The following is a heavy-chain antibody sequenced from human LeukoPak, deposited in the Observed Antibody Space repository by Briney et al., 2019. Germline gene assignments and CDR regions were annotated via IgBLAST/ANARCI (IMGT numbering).Heavy chain of an antibody. D-gene: IGHD1-1*01. CDR3: ARNYNGVNFDY. J-gene: IGHJ4*02. CDR1: GFSFSSSE. V-gene: IGHV3-48*03. CDR2: ISSRASTI. Sequence: GGSLRLSCAASGFSFSSSEMSWVRQAPGKGLEWVSFISSRASTIYYADSVKGRFTISRDNAKNTLFLQMNILRAQNTAVYSFARNYNGVNFDYWGQGTLVTVSS.